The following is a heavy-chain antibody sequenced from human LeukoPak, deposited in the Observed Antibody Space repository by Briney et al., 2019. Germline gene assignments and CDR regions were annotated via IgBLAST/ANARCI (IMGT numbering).Heavy chain of an antibody. J-gene: IGHJ4*02. CDR2: INTKTGNP. CDR1: GYTLTSYA. CDR3: VRVPAANLFDY. D-gene: IGHD2-2*01. V-gene: IGHV7-4-1*02. Sequence: ASVKVSCKASGYTLTSYAMNWVRQAPGQGLEWMGWINTKTGNPTYAQGFTGRFVFSLDTSVSTAYLQISGLKAEDTAVYYCVRVPAANLFDYWGQGTLVTVSS.